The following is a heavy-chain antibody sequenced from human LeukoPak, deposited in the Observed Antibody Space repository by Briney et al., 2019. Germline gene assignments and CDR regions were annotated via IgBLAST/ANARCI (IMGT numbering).Heavy chain of an antibody. V-gene: IGHV3-7*01. J-gene: IGHJ4*02. D-gene: IGHD3-3*01. CDR2: IHPDGSEK. CDR3: ARVASGVVH. Sequence: GGSLRLSCVASGFTFSSQWMTWVRQAPGKGLEWVANIHPDGSEKYYVGSVRGRFTISRDNAKNSLYLQMNSLRAEDTAVYYCARVASGVVHWGQGTLVTVSS. CDR1: GFTFSSQW.